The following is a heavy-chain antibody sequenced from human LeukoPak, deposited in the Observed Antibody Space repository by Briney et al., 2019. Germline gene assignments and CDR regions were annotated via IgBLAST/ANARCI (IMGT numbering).Heavy chain of an antibody. V-gene: IGHV5-51*03. D-gene: IGHD2/OR15-2a*01. Sequence: PGESLKISCKGSGYSFTSYWIGWVRQMPGKGLEWMGIIYPGDSDTRYSPSFQGQVTISADKSISTAYLQWSSLKASDTAMYYCARLDLNINPLSYFDYWGQGTVVTVSS. CDR3: ARLDLNINPLSYFDY. J-gene: IGHJ4*02. CDR2: IYPGDSDT. CDR1: GYSFTSYW.